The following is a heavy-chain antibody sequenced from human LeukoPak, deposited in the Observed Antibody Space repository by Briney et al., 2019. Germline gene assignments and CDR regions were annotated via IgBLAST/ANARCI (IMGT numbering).Heavy chain of an antibody. CDR3: ARAPGPVGALDY. J-gene: IGHJ4*02. D-gene: IGHD1-26*01. V-gene: IGHV1-69*01. Sequence: AASVKVSCKASGGTFGSYAISWVRQAPGQGLEWMGGIIPIFGTANYAQKFQGRVTITADESTSTAYMELSSLRSEDTAVYYCARAPGPVGALDYWGQGTLVTVSS. CDR2: IIPIFGTA. CDR1: GGTFGSYA.